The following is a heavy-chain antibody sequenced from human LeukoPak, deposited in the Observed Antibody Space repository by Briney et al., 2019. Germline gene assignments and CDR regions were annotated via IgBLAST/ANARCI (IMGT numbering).Heavy chain of an antibody. CDR1: GFTFDDYA. D-gene: IGHD3-16*01. J-gene: IGHJ4*02. CDR2: ISWNSGSI. V-gene: IGHV3-9*01. CDR3: ARDPWGQYYFDY. Sequence: GGSLRLSCAASGFTFDDYAMHWVRQAPGKGLEWVSGISWNSGSIGYADSVKGRFTISRDNAKNSLYLQMNSLRAEDTAVYYCARDPWGQYYFDYWGQGTLVTVSS.